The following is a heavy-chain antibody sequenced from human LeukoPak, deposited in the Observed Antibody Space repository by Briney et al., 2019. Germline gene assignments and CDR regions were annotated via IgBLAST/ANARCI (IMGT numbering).Heavy chain of an antibody. CDR1: GFTVSSNY. V-gene: IGHV3-66*01. Sequence: PGGSLRLSCAASGFTVSSNYMSWVRQAPGKGLEWVAVIYSGCSTYYADSVKGRFTISRDNSKNTLYLQMNSLSAEDTAVYYCARDHYGDYVSAFDIWGQGTMVTVSS. CDR3: ARDHYGDYVSAFDI. CDR2: IYSGCST. J-gene: IGHJ3*02. D-gene: IGHD4-17*01.